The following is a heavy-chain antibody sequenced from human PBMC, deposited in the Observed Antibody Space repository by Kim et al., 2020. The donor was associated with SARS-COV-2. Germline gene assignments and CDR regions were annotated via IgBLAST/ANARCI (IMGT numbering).Heavy chain of an antibody. V-gene: IGHV3-30*05. D-gene: IGHD6-19*01. Sequence: DSVKGHITISRDNSQNTLYLQMNSLRAEGTAVYYCARDILIAVAGNWFDPWGQGTLVTVSS. CDR3: ARDILIAVAGNWFDP. J-gene: IGHJ5*02.